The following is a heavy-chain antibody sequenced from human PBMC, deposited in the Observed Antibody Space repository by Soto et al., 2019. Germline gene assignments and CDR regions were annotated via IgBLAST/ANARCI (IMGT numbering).Heavy chain of an antibody. CDR3: ARDSGSGYVRGYGMDV. CDR2: IYYSGST. D-gene: IGHD5-12*01. V-gene: IGHV4-59*01. J-gene: IGHJ6*02. Sequence: ETLSLTCTVSCGSISSYYWIWIRQPPGKGLEWIGYIYYSGSTNYNPSLKSRVTISVDTSKNQFSLKLSSVTAADTAVYYCARDSGSGYVRGYGMDVWGQGTTVTVSS. CDR1: CGSISSYY.